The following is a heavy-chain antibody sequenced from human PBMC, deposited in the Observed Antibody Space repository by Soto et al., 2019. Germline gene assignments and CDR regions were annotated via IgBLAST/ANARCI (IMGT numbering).Heavy chain of an antibody. CDR3: ARGFGSNWYYFDY. CDR1: GASISNYY. D-gene: IGHD6-13*01. Sequence: PSETLSLTCTVSGASISNYYWTWIRQPAGKGLEWIGRIYTGGSTNYNPSLKSRATMSVDTSKNQFSLKVTYVTAADTAVYYCARGFGSNWYYFDYWGQGTLVTVSS. V-gene: IGHV4-4*07. CDR2: IYTGGST. J-gene: IGHJ4*02.